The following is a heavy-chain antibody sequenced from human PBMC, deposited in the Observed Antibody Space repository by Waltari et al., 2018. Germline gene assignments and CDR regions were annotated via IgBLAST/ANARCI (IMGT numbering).Heavy chain of an antibody. CDR3: ARFASSGWYFDY. Sequence: QVQLQQWGAGLLKPSETLSLTCAVYGGSFSGYYWSWIRQPPGKGLEWIGEINHSGSTNYNPSLKSRVTISVDTSKNQFSLKLSSVTAADTAVYYCARFASSGWYFDYWGQGTLVTVSS. CDR1: GGSFSGYY. V-gene: IGHV4-34*01. CDR2: INHSGST. J-gene: IGHJ4*02. D-gene: IGHD6-19*01.